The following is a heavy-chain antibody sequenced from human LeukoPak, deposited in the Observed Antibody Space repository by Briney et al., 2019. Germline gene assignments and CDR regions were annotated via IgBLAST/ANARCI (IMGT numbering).Heavy chain of an antibody. V-gene: IGHV5-51*01. CDR3: ARHGPPTASLCSFDI. J-gene: IGHJ3*02. Sequence: GESLKISCKASGYTFANFRIGWVRQMPGKGVEWMGIIFPRDSHTRYSPSFQAQVSISADKSIDTAYLQWSSLKASDTAMYYCARHGPPTASLCSFDIWGQGTMVTVSS. CDR2: IFPRDSHT. D-gene: IGHD4-17*01. CDR1: GYTFANFR.